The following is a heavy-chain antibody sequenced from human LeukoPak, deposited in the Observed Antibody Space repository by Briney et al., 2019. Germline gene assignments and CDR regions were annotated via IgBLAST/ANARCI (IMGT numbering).Heavy chain of an antibody. CDR3: ARVPGTQEYDSSPLDY. CDR1: GYTFTGYY. V-gene: IGHV1-2*02. J-gene: IGHJ4*02. CDR2: MNPKSGGT. D-gene: IGHD3-22*01. Sequence: ASVKVSCKASGYTFTGYYVHWVRQAPGQGLEWMGWMNPKSGGTNYAQKFEARVTMNRDTSISTAYMELSRLRFDDTAVYYCARVPGTQEYDSSPLDYWGQGTLVTVSS.